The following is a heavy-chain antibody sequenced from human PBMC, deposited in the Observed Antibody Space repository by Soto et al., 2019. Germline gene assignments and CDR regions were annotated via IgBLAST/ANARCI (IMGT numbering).Heavy chain of an antibody. V-gene: IGHV3-30-3*01. CDR1: GFTFSSYA. J-gene: IGHJ4*02. Sequence: PGGSLRLSCAASGFTFSSYAMHWGRQAPGKGLEWVAVISYDGSNKYYADSVKGRFTISRDNSKNTLYLQMNSLRAEDTAVYYCARENEYSYGTDYWGQGTLVTVSS. CDR3: ARENEYSYGTDY. D-gene: IGHD5-18*01. CDR2: ISYDGSNK.